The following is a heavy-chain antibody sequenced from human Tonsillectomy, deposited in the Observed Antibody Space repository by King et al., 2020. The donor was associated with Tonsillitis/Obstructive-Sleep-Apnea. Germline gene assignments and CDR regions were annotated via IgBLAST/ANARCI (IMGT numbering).Heavy chain of an antibody. CDR1: GYSLTSYW. CDR3: ARGEIGSGTYYYYYMDV. V-gene: IGHV5-51*01. CDR2: IYPGDSDT. J-gene: IGHJ6*03. Sequence: QLVQSGAEVKKPGESLKISCKGSGYSLTSYWIGWVRQMPGKVLEWMGIIYPGDSDTRYSRSFQGQFTIAADKSISTAYLQWSSLKASDTAMYYCARGEIGSGTYYYYYMDVWGKGTTVTVSS. D-gene: IGHD3-10*01.